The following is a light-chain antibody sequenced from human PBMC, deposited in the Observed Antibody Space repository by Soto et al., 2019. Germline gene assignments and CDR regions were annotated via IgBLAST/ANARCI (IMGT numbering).Light chain of an antibody. V-gene: IGLV2-14*01. CDR3: SSYTTSSTRV. CDR1: SSDIGIYKY. J-gene: IGLJ1*01. CDR2: EVT. Sequence: QSVLAQPASVSGSPEQSIAISCTGSSSDIGIYKYVSWYQQHPGKVPKLIIYEVTNRPSGVSNRFSGSKSGNTASLTISGLQAEDEADYYCSSYTTSSTRVFGPGTKVTVL.